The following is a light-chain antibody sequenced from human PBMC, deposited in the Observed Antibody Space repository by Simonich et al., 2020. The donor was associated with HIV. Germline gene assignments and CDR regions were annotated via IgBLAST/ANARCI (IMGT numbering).Light chain of an antibody. J-gene: IGLJ2*01. V-gene: IGLV2-14*01. CDR1: TSDIGADIY. Sequence: QSALTQPASVSGSPGQSITISCTGSTSDIGADIYVSWYQHNPGKAPKLMIYEFMNRPSGVSTRFVGSKAGNTASLTISGLQAEDEGDYYCSSSTSSSTLVFGGGTKVTVL. CDR3: SSSTSSSTLV. CDR2: EFM.